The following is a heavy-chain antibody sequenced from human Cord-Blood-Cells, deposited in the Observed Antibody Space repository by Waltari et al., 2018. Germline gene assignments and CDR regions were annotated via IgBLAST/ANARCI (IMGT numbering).Heavy chain of an antibody. CDR2: IYYSGIT. CDR1: GGPISRSSYY. CDR3: ARRGYDFWSGYDAFDI. Sequence: QLQLQESGPGLVKPSETLSLTCTVSGGPISRSSYYRGWFRPPPVKGLEWIGIIYYSGITYYNPSLKSRVTISVDTSKNQFSLKLSSVTAADTAVYYCARRGYDFWSGYDAFDIWGQGTMVTVSS. D-gene: IGHD3-3*01. J-gene: IGHJ3*02. V-gene: IGHV4-39*01.